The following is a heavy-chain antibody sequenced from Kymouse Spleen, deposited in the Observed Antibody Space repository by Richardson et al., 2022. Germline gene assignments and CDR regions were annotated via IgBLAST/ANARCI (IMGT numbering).Heavy chain of an antibody. CDR1: GGSFSGYY. CDR2: INHSGST. D-gene: IGHD6-13*01. CDR3: ARAAAAGTPYYYYGMDV. V-gene: IGHV4-34*01. Sequence: QVQLQQWGAGLLKPSETLSLTCAVYGGSFSGYYWSWIRQPPGKGLEWIGEINHSGSTNYNPSLKSRVTISVDTSKNQFSLKLSSVTAADTAVYYCARAAAAGTPYYYYGMDVWGQGTTVTVSS. J-gene: IGHJ6*02.